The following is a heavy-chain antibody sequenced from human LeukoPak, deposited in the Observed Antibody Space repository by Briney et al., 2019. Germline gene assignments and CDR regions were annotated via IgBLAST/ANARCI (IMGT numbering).Heavy chain of an antibody. Sequence: VASVKVSCKASGYTFTNYDINWVRQATGQGLEWMGWMNPNSGNTGYAQKFQGRVTMTRNTSISTAYMELSSLRSEDTAVYYCARRFTTKYNWFDPWGQGTLVTVSS. CDR3: ARRFTTKYNWFDP. V-gene: IGHV1-8*02. CDR1: GYTFTNYD. J-gene: IGHJ5*02. CDR2: MNPNSGNT. D-gene: IGHD4-11*01.